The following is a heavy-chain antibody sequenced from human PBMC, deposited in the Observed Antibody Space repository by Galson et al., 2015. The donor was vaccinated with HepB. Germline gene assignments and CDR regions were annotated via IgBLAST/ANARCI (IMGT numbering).Heavy chain of an antibody. J-gene: IGHJ4*02. Sequence: SVKVSCKASGYRFIEYGVNWVRQAPGQGLEWMGWINPNTGNPTYAQGFTGRFVSSSDTSVTTAYLQISGLAPDDSAIYFCARGPTGALDYWGQGTLVTVSS. CDR3: ARGPTGALDY. CDR2: INPNTGNP. CDR1: GYRFIEYG. V-gene: IGHV7-4-1*02. D-gene: IGHD1-1*01.